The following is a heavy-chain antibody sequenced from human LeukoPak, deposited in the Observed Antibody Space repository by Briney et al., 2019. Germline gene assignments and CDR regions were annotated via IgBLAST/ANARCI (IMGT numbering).Heavy chain of an antibody. J-gene: IGHJ4*02. CDR3: ARGDVVVPAAIEY. D-gene: IGHD2-2*01. CDR1: GGTFSSYT. Sequence: SVKVSCKASGGTFSSYTISWVRQAPGQGLEWMGRIIPILGIANYAQKFQGRVTITADKSTSTAYMELSSLRSEDTAVYYCARGDVVVPAAIEYWGQGTLVTVSS. V-gene: IGHV1-69*02. CDR2: IIPILGIA.